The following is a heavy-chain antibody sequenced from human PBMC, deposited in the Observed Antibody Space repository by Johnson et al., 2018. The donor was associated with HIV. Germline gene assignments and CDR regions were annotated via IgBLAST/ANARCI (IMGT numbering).Heavy chain of an antibody. D-gene: IGHD3-22*01. Sequence: EVQLVESGGGLIQPGGSLRLSCAASGFTVSSNHMRWVRQAPGKGLEWVSGISWNSGSIGYADSVKGRFTISRANAKNSLYLQMNGLRPEDTAVYYCARAPYYDGSAYYREYALDIWGQGTMVTVSS. CDR2: ISWNSGSI. CDR1: GFTVSSNH. CDR3: ARAPYYDGSAYYREYALDI. V-gene: IGHV3-66*03. J-gene: IGHJ3*02.